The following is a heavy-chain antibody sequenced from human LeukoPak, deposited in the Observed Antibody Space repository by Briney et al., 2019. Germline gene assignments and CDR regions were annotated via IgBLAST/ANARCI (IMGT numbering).Heavy chain of an antibody. J-gene: IGHJ6*02. CDR1: GYTLTELS. V-gene: IGHV1-24*01. CDR2: FDPEDGET. CDR3: ATASNYDFWSGSRYGMDV. D-gene: IGHD3-3*01. Sequence: ASVKVSCKVSGYTLTELSMHWVRQAPGKGLEWMGGFDPEDGETIYAQKFQGRVTMTEDISTDTAYMELSSLRSEDTAVYYCATASNYDFWSGSRYGMDVWGQGTTVTVSS.